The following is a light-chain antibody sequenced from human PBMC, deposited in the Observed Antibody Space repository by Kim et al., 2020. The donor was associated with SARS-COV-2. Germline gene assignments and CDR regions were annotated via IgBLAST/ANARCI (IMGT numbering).Light chain of an antibody. CDR3: QQRNEWPLT. CDR2: DAS. J-gene: IGKJ4*01. Sequence: EIVLTQSPATLSLSPGERATLSCRASQSISSHLGWYQQKPGQAPRLFISDASNRATGIPARFSCSGSGTDFTLTISSLEPEDFAVYYCQQRNEWPLTFGAGTKLEI. CDR1: QSISSH. V-gene: IGKV3-11*01.